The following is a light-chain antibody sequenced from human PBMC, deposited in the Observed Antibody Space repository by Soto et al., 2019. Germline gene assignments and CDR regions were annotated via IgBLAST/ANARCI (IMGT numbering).Light chain of an antibody. V-gene: IGLV2-14*01. CDR1: SSDVGGYNY. CDR2: EVI. J-gene: IGLJ2*01. CDR3: SSYRSGSTLVV. Sequence: QAVVTEPASVSGSPGQSITISCTGTSSDVGGYNYVSWYQQHPGKAPKLMIYEVINRPSGVSNRFSGSKSGNTASLTISGLQAEDEADYFCSSYRSGSTLVVFGGGTKLTVL.